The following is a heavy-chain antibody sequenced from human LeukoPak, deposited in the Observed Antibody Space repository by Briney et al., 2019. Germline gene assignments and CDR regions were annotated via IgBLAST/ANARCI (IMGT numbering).Heavy chain of an antibody. D-gene: IGHD6-6*01. J-gene: IGHJ6*03. V-gene: IGHV4-59*11. CDR2: IYYSGRT. Sequence: SETLSLTCTVSGGSISSHYWSWIRQPPGKGLEWIGYIYYSGRTNYNPSLKSRLTLSVDTSKNQFSLKLSSVTAADTAVYYCARAAYSSSSPYYYYYYYMDVWGKGTTVTVSS. CDR3: ARAAYSSSSPYYYYYYYMDV. CDR1: GGSISSHY.